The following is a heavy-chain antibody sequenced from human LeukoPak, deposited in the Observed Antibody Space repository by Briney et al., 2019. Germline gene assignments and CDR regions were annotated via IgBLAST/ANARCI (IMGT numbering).Heavy chain of an antibody. V-gene: IGHV3-72*01. CDR2: TRNKAKSYTT. J-gene: IGHJ6*02. CDR1: GFSISDHY. CDR3: TRLSSGSYYYCMDV. D-gene: IGHD6-19*01. Sequence: GGSLRLSCAASGFSISDHYMDWVRQAPGKGLEWVGRTRNKAKSYTTEYAASVKGRFTISRDEIQNSLYLQMNSLKTEDTAVYYCTRLSSGSYYYCMDVWGQGTTVTVS.